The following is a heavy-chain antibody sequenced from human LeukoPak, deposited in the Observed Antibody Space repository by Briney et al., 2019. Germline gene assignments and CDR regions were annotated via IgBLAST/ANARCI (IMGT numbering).Heavy chain of an antibody. V-gene: IGHV3-11*05. CDR3: ARDGAAYYYDSSNWFDP. Sequence: PGESLRLSCAASGFTFSDYYMSWIRQAPGKGLEWVSYISSSSSYTNYADSVKGRFTISRDNAKNSLYLQMNSLRAEDTAVYYCARDGAAYYYDSSNWFDPWGQGTLVTVSS. CDR1: GFTFSDYY. CDR2: ISSSSSYT. J-gene: IGHJ5*02. D-gene: IGHD3-22*01.